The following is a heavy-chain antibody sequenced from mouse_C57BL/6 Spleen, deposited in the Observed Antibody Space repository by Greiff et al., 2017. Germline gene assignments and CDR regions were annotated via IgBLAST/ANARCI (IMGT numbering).Heavy chain of an antibody. J-gene: IGHJ4*01. V-gene: IGHV5-12*01. CDR2: ISNGGGST. Sequence: DVKLVESGGGLVQPGGSLKLSCAASGFTFSDYYMYWVRQTPEKRLEWVAYISNGGGSTYYPDTVKGRFTISRDNAKNTLYLQLSRLKSEDTAMYYCARHVDGDPGAMDYWGQGTSVTVSS. D-gene: IGHD2-13*01. CDR1: GFTFSDYY. CDR3: ARHVDGDPGAMDY.